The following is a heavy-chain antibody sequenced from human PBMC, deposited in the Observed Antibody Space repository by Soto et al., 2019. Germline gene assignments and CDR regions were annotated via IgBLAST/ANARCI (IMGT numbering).Heavy chain of an antibody. Sequence: QVQLQESGPGLVKPSQTLYLTCTVSGGSISSGGYYWSWIRQHQGKGLEWIGYIYYSGSTYYNPSLKSRVTISVDTSKNQFSLKLSSVTAADTAVYYCASRLYGDYEDWYFDLWGRGTLVTVSS. CDR1: GGSISSGGYY. CDR2: IYYSGST. D-gene: IGHD4-17*01. J-gene: IGHJ2*01. CDR3: ASRLYGDYEDWYFDL. V-gene: IGHV4-31*03.